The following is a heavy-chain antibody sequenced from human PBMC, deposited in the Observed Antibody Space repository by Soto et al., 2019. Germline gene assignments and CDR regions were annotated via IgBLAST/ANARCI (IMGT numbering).Heavy chain of an antibody. CDR2: IYYSGST. CDR3: ARGGGGYAPHFAF. Sequence: SETLSLTCSVSGGSISSHFWSWIRQPPGKGLEWIGYIYYSGSTNYNPSLKSRVTISVDTSKNQFSLKLTSVTAADTAVYYCARGGGGYAPHFAFRGQGTLVTVSS. V-gene: IGHV4-59*11. J-gene: IGHJ4*02. CDR1: GGSISSHF. D-gene: IGHD5-12*01.